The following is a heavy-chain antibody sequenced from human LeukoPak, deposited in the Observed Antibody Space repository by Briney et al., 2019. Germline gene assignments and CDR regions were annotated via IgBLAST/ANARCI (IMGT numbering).Heavy chain of an antibody. CDR2: IIPILGIA. CDR3: ASSGHYYESSGY. CDR1: GGTFSSYA. D-gene: IGHD3-22*01. V-gene: IGHV1-69*04. J-gene: IGHJ4*02. Sequence: SVKVSCKASGGTFSSYAISWVRQAPGQGLEWMGRIIPILGIANYAQKFQGRVTITADKSTSTAYMELSSLRSEDTAVYYCASSGHYYESSGYWGQGTLVTVSS.